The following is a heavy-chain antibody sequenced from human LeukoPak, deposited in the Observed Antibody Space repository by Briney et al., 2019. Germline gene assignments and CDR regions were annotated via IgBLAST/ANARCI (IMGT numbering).Heavy chain of an antibody. V-gene: IGHV4-34*01. CDR2: INHSGST. CDR1: GGSFSGYY. J-gene: IGHJ5*02. D-gene: IGHD3-10*01. Sequence: SETLSLTCAVYGGSFSGYYWSWISQPPGKGLEWIGEINHSGSTNYNPSLKSRVTISVDTSKNQFSLKLSSVTAADTAVYYCARRGLLWFGPAVDPWGQGTLVTVSS. CDR3: ARRGLLWFGPAVDP.